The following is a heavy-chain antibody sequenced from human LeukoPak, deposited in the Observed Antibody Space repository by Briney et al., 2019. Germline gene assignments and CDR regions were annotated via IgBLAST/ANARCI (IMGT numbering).Heavy chain of an antibody. J-gene: IGHJ4*02. D-gene: IGHD1-26*01. Sequence: GGSLRLSCAASGFIFSSYWMHWVRQAPGKGLVWVSRINTDGSSTSYADSVKGRFTISRDNAKNTLYLQMNSLRAEDTAVYYCARGGSGSLGPPLDYWGQGTLVTVSS. V-gene: IGHV3-74*01. CDR3: ARGGSGSLGPPLDY. CDR2: INTDGSST. CDR1: GFIFSSYW.